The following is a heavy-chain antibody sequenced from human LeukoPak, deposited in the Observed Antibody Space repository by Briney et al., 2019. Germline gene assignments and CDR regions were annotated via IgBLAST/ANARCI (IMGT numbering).Heavy chain of an antibody. Sequence: GGSLRLSCAASGFTFNSYSMTWVRQAPGKGLEWVAYISSSSSSIYYADSVRGRFTISRDNAKNSLYLEMNSLRDEDTAVYYCATSRGYDFDYWGQGTLVTVST. CDR3: ATSRGYDFDY. V-gene: IGHV3-48*02. CDR2: ISSSSSSI. D-gene: IGHD2-15*01. CDR1: GFTFNSYS. J-gene: IGHJ4*02.